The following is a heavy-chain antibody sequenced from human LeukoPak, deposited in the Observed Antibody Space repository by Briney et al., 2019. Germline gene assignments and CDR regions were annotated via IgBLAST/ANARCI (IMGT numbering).Heavy chain of an antibody. D-gene: IGHD3-10*01. CDR1: GFSFSDYW. J-gene: IGHJ4*02. V-gene: IGHV3-7*01. CDR3: GRRGSLSDY. Sequence: GGSLRLSCAASGFSFSDYWMSWVRQAPGKRLEWVANINHDGSEKHYVDSVKGRFTISRDNAKNSLSLQMTSLRDVDTALYYCGRRGSLSDYWGQGSLVSVSS. CDR2: INHDGSEK.